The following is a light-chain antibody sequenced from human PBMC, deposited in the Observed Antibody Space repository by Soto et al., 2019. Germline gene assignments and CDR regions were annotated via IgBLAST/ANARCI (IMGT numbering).Light chain of an antibody. J-gene: IGLJ1*01. CDR3: ISYTNRQSYV. CDR1: SSDVGGYNY. V-gene: IGLV2-14*01. Sequence: QSVLTQPASVSGSPGQSITISCTGTSSDVGGYNYVSWYQQQSGKAPKLMIHEVSNRPSGVSDRFSGSKSGITASLTISGLQTEDEADYYCISYTNRQSYVFGTGTKVTVL. CDR2: EVS.